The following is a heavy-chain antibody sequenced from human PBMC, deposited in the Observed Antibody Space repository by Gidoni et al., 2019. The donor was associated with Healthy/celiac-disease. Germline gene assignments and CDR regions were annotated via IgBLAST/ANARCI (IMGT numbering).Heavy chain of an antibody. V-gene: IGHV3-21*01. D-gene: IGHD3-3*01. J-gene: IGHJ6*02. Sequence: EVQLVESGGGLVKPGGSLRLSCAASGFTFSSYSMTWVRQTPGKGLEWVSSISSSSSYIYYADSVKGRFTISRDNAKNSLYLQMNSLRAEDTAVYYCARDRGRITIFGVVIPNEDYYYGMDVWGQGTTVTVSS. CDR2: ISSSSSYI. CDR3: ARDRGRITIFGVVIPNEDYYYGMDV. CDR1: GFTFSSYS.